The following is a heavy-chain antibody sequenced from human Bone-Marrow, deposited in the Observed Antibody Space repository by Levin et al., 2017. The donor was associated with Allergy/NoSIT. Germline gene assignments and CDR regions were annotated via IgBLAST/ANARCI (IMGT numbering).Heavy chain of an antibody. Sequence: SVKVSCKASGGSFINYAISWVRQAPGEGLEWMGGIILSFGTTNYAQKFQGRVTITADKSRSTVYMEMSSLTSEDTAVYFCAKGYSYGFGSSEYYFDNWGQGTLVTVSS. CDR2: IILSFGTT. CDR3: AKGYSYGFGSSEYYFDN. V-gene: IGHV1-69*06. J-gene: IGHJ4*02. CDR1: GGSFINYA. D-gene: IGHD5-12*01.